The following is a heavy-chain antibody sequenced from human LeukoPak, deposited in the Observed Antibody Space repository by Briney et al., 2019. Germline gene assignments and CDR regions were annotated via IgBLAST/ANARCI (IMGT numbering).Heavy chain of an antibody. Sequence: ASVKVSCKASGYTFTSYTMHWVRQPPGQRLEWMGWINAGNGNTKYSQEFQGRVTITRDTSASTAYMELSSLRSEDMAVYYCARPYDPYAFDIWGQGTMVTVSS. V-gene: IGHV1-3*03. CDR2: INAGNGNT. D-gene: IGHD3-22*01. CDR1: GYTFTSYT. J-gene: IGHJ3*02. CDR3: ARPYDPYAFDI.